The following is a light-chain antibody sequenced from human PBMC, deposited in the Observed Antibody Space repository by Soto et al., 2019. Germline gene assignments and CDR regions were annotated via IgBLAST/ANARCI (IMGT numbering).Light chain of an antibody. Sequence: IQLTQYTSSLSASLGDRVTITCRASQGISNHLGWYQQKPGKAPELLIYAASTLQTGVPSRFSGSGSGTEFTLTISSLQPDDFTTYYCQQSDVDLGTFGHGANVAIK. CDR3: QQSDVDLGT. CDR2: AAS. V-gene: IGKV1-9*01. CDR1: QGISNH. J-gene: IGKJ1*01.